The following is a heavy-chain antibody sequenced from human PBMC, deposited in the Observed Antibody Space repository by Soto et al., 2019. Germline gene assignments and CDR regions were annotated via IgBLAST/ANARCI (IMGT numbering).Heavy chain of an antibody. Sequence: PSETLSLTCTVSGGSISSSPYYWAWIRQPPGKGLQWIGNIYYNGNTFYNPSLRSRVTISIDTSKGQFSLGLSSVTASDTAVYYCARHGPLTNNWNQLNCWGQGTLVTVSS. J-gene: IGHJ4*02. CDR1: GGSISSSPYY. CDR3: ARHGPLTNNWNQLNC. D-gene: IGHD1-1*01. CDR2: IYYNGNT. V-gene: IGHV4-39*01.